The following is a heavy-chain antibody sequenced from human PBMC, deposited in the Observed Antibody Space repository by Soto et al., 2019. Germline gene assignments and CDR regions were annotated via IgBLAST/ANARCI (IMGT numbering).Heavy chain of an antibody. D-gene: IGHD6-13*01. CDR3: ARGQQLVRMYYFDY. Sequence: SETLSLTSTVSDGSISSGGYYWSWIRQHPGKGLEWIGYIYYSGSTYYNPSLKSRVTISVDTSKNQFSLKLSPVTAADTAVYYCARGQQLVRMYYFDYWGQGTLVTVSS. CDR1: DGSISSGGYY. J-gene: IGHJ4*02. V-gene: IGHV4-31*03. CDR2: IYYSGST.